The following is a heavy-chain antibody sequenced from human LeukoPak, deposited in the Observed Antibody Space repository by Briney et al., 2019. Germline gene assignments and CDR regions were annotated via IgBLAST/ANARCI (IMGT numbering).Heavy chain of an antibody. CDR3: ARRSQMATIIDYYGMDV. Sequence: SETLSLTCTVSGGSISNYYWSWIRQPPGKELEWIGYISYSGNTDSNPSLKSRVTISVDTSKNQFSLKLSSVTAADTAVYYCARRSQMATIIDYYGMDVWGQGTTVTVSS. CDR1: GGSISNYY. D-gene: IGHD5-24*01. J-gene: IGHJ6*02. V-gene: IGHV4-59*08. CDR2: ISYSGNT.